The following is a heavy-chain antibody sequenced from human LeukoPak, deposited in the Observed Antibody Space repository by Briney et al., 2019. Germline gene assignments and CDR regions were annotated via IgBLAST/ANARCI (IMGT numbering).Heavy chain of an antibody. CDR3: ASHTIFGVVIIPRFDP. J-gene: IGHJ5*02. D-gene: IGHD3-3*01. V-gene: IGHV1-2*02. CDR1: GYTFTGYY. CDR2: INPNSGGT. Sequence: ASVKVSCKASGYTFTGYYMHWVRQAPGQGLEWMGWINPNSGGTNYAQKFQGRVTMTRDTSISTAYMELSSLRSEDTAVYYCASHTIFGVVIIPRFDPWGQGTLVTVSS.